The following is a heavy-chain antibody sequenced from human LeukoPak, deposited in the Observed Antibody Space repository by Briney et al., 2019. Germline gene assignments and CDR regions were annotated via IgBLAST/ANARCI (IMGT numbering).Heavy chain of an antibody. J-gene: IGHJ4*02. V-gene: IGHV4-39*07. D-gene: IGHD3-16*01. CDR2: INYYGKT. Sequence: SETLSLTCTVSGNSISSSSYYWVWIRQPPGKGLEWIGSINYYGKTYYNPSVKSRVTISVDTSKNQFSLMVRSVAAADTAVYYCGRSAGFVHFDHWGQGTLVTVTS. CDR3: GRSAGFVHFDH. CDR1: GNSISSSSYY.